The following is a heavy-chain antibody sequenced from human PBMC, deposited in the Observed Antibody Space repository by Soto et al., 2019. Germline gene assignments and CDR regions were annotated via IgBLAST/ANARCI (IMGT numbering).Heavy chain of an antibody. CDR2: IYYSGST. J-gene: IGHJ4*02. CDR1: GGSISGYY. V-gene: IGHV4-59*01. CDR3: ARGPNYDFWTY. D-gene: IGHD3-3*01. Sequence: ETLALACAVSGGSISGYYWSWIRQPPGKGLEWIGYIYYSGSTNYNPSLKSRVTISVDTSKNQFSLKLSSVTAADTAVYYCARGPNYDFWTYWGQGTPVTVYS.